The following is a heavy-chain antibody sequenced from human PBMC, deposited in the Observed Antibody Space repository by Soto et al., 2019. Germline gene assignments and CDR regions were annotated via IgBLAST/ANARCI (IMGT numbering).Heavy chain of an antibody. Sequence: GGSLRLSCAASGFTFSSYSMNWVRQAPGKGLEWVSSISSSSSYIYYAASVKGRFTISRDNAKNSLYLQMNSLRAEDTAVYYCARDRGYSGYDGDFDYWGQGTLVTVSS. CDR3: ARDRGYSGYDGDFDY. CDR2: ISSSSSYI. D-gene: IGHD5-12*01. V-gene: IGHV3-21*01. J-gene: IGHJ4*02. CDR1: GFTFSSYS.